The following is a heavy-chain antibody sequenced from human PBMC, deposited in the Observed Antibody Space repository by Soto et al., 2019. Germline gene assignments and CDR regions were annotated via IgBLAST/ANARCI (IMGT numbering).Heavy chain of an antibody. CDR2: INHTGGT. D-gene: IGHD3-3*01. Sequence: SETLSLTCAVYGGSVNGYYWNWIRQPPGKGLEWIGEINHTGGTHYNPPLKSRVTMSVDTPKNQFSLRLSSVTAADTAIYYCATRITVFGLLIPPFDPWGQGTQVTVSS. V-gene: IGHV4-34*01. CDR3: ATRITVFGLLIPPFDP. CDR1: GGSVNGYY. J-gene: IGHJ5*02.